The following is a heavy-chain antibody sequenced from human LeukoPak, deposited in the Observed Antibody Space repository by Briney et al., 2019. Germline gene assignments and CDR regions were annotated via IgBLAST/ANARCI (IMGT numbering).Heavy chain of an antibody. CDR1: GGSISSSSYY. V-gene: IGHV4-39*06. CDR3: ARVGRGIAAAGTDY. J-gene: IGHJ4*02. D-gene: IGHD6-13*01. Sequence: SETLSLTCTVSGGSISSSSYYWGWIRQPPGKGLEWIGSIYYSGSTYYNPSLKSRVTISVDTSKNQFTLKLSSVTAADTAVYYCARVGRGIAAAGTDYWGQGTLVTVSS. CDR2: IYYSGST.